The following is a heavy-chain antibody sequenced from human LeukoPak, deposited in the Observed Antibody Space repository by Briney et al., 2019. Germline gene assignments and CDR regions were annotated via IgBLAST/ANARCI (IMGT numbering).Heavy chain of an antibody. V-gene: IGHV4-59*01. CDR2: IYYSGST. J-gene: IGHJ4*02. CDR1: GGSISSYY. Sequence: PSETLSLTCTVSGGSISSYYWSWIRQPPGKGLEWIGYIYYSGSTNYNPSLKSRVTISVDTSKNQFPLKLSSVTAADTAVYYCARLVGARHVDYWGQGTPVTVSS. D-gene: IGHD1-26*01. CDR3: ARLVGARHVDY.